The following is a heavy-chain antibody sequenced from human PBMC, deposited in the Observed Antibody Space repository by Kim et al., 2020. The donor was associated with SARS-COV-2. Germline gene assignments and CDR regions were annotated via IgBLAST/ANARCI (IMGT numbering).Heavy chain of an antibody. Sequence: ASVKVSCKASGYTFTSYYMHWVRQAPGQGLEWMGIINPSGGSTSYAQKFQGRVTMTRDTSTSTVYMELSSLRSEDTAVYYCARGRDRCSSTSCYGRLSVGYFDYWGQGTLVTVSS. V-gene: IGHV1-46*01. CDR2: INPSGGST. J-gene: IGHJ4*02. CDR1: GYTFTSYY. CDR3: ARGRDRCSSTSCYGRLSVGYFDY. D-gene: IGHD2-2*01.